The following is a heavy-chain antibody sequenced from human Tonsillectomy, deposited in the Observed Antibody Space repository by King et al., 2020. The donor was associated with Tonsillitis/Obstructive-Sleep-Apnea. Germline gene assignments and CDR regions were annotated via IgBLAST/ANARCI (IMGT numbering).Heavy chain of an antibody. D-gene: IGHD2-15*01. CDR2: ISYDGSNT. CDR3: ARGPRWEIVVGIPDYYYYYMDV. Sequence: QVQLVESGGGVVQPGRSLRLSCAASGFTFFSYAMHWVRQAPGKGLEWVAVISYDGSNTYYADSVKGRFTISRDNSKNTLSLQMNSLRPEDTAVYYCARGPRWEIVVGIPDYYYYYMDVWGKGTTVTVSS. J-gene: IGHJ6*03. V-gene: IGHV3-30*04. CDR1: GFTFFSYA.